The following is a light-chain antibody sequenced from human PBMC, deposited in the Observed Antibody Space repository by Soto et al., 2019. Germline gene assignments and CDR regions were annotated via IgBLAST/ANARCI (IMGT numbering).Light chain of an antibody. CDR1: QSVSSS. CDR2: GAS. J-gene: IGKJ2*01. CDR3: QQYNKWPPYT. V-gene: IGKV3-15*01. Sequence: EIVMTQSPATLSLSPGERATLSCRASQSVSSSLAWYQQKPGQAPRLLMYGASTRATGIPARFSGSGSGTEFTLTISGLQTEDFAVYYCQQYNKWPPYTFGQGTKLEIK.